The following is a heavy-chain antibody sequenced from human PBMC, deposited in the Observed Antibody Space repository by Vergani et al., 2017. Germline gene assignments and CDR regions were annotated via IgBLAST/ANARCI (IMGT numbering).Heavy chain of an antibody. D-gene: IGHD4-23*01. V-gene: IGHV4-39*01. CDR2: IYYSGST. CDR1: GGSISSSSYY. J-gene: IGHJ4*02. CDR3: ARIYGGKAYFDY. Sequence: QLQLQESGPGLVKPSETLSLTCTVSGGSISSSSYYWGWIRQPPGKGLEWIGSIYYSGSTYYNPSLKSRVTISVDTSKNQFSLKLSSVTAADTAVYYCARIYGGKAYFDYWGQGTLVTVSS.